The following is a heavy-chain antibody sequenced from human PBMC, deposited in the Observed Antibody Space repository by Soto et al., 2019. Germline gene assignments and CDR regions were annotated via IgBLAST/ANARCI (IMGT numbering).Heavy chain of an antibody. CDR2: ISGSGGST. D-gene: IGHD1-26*01. Sequence: EVQLLESGGGLVQPGGSLRLSCAASGFTFSSYAMSWVRQAPGKGLEWVSAISGSGGSTYYADSVKGRFTISRDNSKNTLYLQMNSLRAEDTAVYYCAKGLPPVGRYADYGMDVWGQGTTVTVSS. V-gene: IGHV3-23*01. CDR3: AKGLPPVGRYADYGMDV. CDR1: GFTFSSYA. J-gene: IGHJ6*02.